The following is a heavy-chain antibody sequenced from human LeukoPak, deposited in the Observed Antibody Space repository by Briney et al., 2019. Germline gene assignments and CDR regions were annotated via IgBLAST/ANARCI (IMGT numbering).Heavy chain of an antibody. CDR3: AKTRADYYGSVSHYYYGMDV. Sequence: QSGGSLRLSCAASGFTFSSYGMHWVRQAPGKGLEWVAVISYDGRNKYYADSVKGRFTISRDNSKNTLYLQMNSLRAEDTAVYYCAKTRADYYGSVSHYYYGMDVWGQGTTVTVSS. V-gene: IGHV3-30*18. CDR2: ISYDGRNK. J-gene: IGHJ6*02. D-gene: IGHD3-10*01. CDR1: GFTFSSYG.